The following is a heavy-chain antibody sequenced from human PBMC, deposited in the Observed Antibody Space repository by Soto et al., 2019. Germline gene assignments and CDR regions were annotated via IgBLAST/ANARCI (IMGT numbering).Heavy chain of an antibody. J-gene: IGHJ4*02. D-gene: IGHD3-10*01. CDR1: GFTFSSYG. Sequence: GGSLRLSCAASGFTFSSYGMHWVRQAPGKGLEWVAVISYDGSNKYYADSVKGRFTISRDNSKNTLYLQMNSLRAEDTAVYYCAKDPALEGVIMILGVYFDYWGQGTLVTVSS. CDR2: ISYDGSNK. CDR3: AKDPALEGVIMILGVYFDY. V-gene: IGHV3-30*18.